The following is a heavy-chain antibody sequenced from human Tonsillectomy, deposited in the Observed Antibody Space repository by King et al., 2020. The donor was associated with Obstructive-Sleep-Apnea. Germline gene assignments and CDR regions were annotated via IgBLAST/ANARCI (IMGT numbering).Heavy chain of an antibody. D-gene: IGHD5-24*01. CDR1: GGSISSSNW. V-gene: IGHV4-4*02. CDR3: ARGGYNFAQRFHDC. Sequence: VQLQESGPGLVKPSGTLSLTCAVSGGSISSSNWWSWVRQPPGKGLEWIGEIYHSGNTNYIPSLKSRVTMSVDKSKNQFSLNLSPVTAADTAVYYCARGGYNFAQRFHDCWGQGTLVIVSS. CDR2: IYHSGNT. J-gene: IGHJ4*02.